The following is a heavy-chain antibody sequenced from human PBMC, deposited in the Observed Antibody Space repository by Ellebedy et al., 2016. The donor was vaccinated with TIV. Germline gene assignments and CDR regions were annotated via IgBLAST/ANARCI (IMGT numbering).Heavy chain of an antibody. CDR2: IKQDGSEK. Sequence: GGSLRLXXAASGFTFSSYAMSWVRQAPGKGLEWVANIKQDGSEKYYVDSVKGRFTISRDNAKNSLYLQMNSLRAEDTAVYYCARDDASSWYPLRPYYYYGMDVWGQGTTVTVSS. CDR1: GFTFSSYA. CDR3: ARDDASSWYPLRPYYYYGMDV. V-gene: IGHV3-7*01. J-gene: IGHJ6*02. D-gene: IGHD6-13*01.